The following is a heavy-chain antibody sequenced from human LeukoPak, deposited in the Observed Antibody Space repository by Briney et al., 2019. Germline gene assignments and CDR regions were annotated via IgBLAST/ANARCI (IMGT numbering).Heavy chain of an antibody. D-gene: IGHD3-10*01. V-gene: IGHV1-8*01. J-gene: IGHJ4*02. CDR1: VYTFNNFD. CDR3: ARTMVRGVPGFDY. CDR2: LNPDSGRT. Sequence: ASVKVSCKPSVYTFNNFDINWVRQATGQGLECLGWLNPDSGRTGYAPKFQGRVTMTRSTSTGTFHMELSSLRSEDTAVYYCARTMVRGVPGFDYWGQGTLVTVSS.